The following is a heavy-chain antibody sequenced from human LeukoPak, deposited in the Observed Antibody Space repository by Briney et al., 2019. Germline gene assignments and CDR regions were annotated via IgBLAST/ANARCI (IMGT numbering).Heavy chain of an antibody. D-gene: IGHD3-16*01. Sequence: GGSLRLSCAASGYTFSRHGIHWVRQAPGKGLEWVAVVCYDGRNRDYADSVKGRFTISKDNSNNMVFLQMDRLRAEDTVVYYCARLWGGNGYSGGSLNLWGQGTLVTVSS. CDR1: GYTFSRHG. CDR2: VCYDGRNR. J-gene: IGHJ5*02. CDR3: ARLWGGNGYSGGSLNL. V-gene: IGHV3-33*01.